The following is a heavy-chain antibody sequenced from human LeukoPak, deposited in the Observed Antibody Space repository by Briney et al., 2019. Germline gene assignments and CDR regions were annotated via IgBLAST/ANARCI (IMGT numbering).Heavy chain of an antibody. V-gene: IGHV4-59*01. CDR3: ARGQGYPRYNWHYYDY. Sequence: SETLSLTCTVSGGSISSYYWSWIRQPPGKGLEWIGYIYYSGSTNYNPSLKSRVTISVDTSKNQFSLKLSSVTAADTAVYYCARGQGYPRYNWHYYDYWGQGTLVTVSS. J-gene: IGHJ4*02. CDR2: IYYSGST. CDR1: GGSISSYY. D-gene: IGHD1-20*01.